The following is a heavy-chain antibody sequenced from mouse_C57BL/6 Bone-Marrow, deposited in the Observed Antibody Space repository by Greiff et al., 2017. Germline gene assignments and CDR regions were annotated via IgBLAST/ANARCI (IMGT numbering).Heavy chain of an antibody. D-gene: IGHD1-1*01. J-gene: IGHJ4*01. CDR3: AGDGAYAVSYGLDD. CDR1: GFTFTSYC. CDR2: IDPGTGCT. Sequence: QVQLQQPGAELVKPGASVKLSCKASGFTFTSYCMPWVKQRPGHGLEWIGEIDPGTGCTNYNQQFKGKATLTADTSSSTAYMQLRSLTSADSAGYYGAGDGAYAVSYGLDDGGHGTSVTV. V-gene: IGHV1-55*01.